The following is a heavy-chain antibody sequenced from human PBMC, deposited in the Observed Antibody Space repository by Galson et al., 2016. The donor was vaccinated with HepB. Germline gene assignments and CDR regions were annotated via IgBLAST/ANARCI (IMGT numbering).Heavy chain of an antibody. J-gene: IGHJ3*02. V-gene: IGHV3-23*01. CDR1: GVTFSSYA. CDR2: ISGSGSST. D-gene: IGHD1-26*01. Sequence: SLRLSCAASGVTFSSYAMSWVRQAPGKGLEWVSAISGSGSSTYYADSVKGRFTISRDNSKNTLYLQMNSLRAEDTAVYYCAKDFFSGSYYLDYLNAFDIWGQGTMVTVSS. CDR3: AKDFFSGSYYLDYLNAFDI.